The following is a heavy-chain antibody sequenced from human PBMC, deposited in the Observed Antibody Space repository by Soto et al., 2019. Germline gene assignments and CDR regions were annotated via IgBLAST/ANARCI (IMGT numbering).Heavy chain of an antibody. D-gene: IGHD6-19*01. CDR3: AKEGIRSRLWLVPDPRDYFDY. Sequence: GGSLRLSCAASGFTFSSYGMHWVRQAPGKGLEWVAVISYDGSNKYYADSVKGRFTISRDNSKNTLYLQMNSLRAEDTAVYYCAKEGIRSRLWLVPDPRDYFDYWGQGTLVTVSS. J-gene: IGHJ4*02. V-gene: IGHV3-30*18. CDR1: GFTFSSYG. CDR2: ISYDGSNK.